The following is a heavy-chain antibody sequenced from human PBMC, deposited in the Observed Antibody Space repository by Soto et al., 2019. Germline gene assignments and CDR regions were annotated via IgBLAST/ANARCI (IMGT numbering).Heavy chain of an antibody. D-gene: IGHD3-3*02. V-gene: IGHV3-30-3*01. Sequence: GGSLRLSCAASGFTFINYAMHWVRQSPGKGLEWVALISGDGSNEYSADSVKGRFTISRDNSRNTLYLQMNSLRADDTAVYYCARHLSHLKSGWFDPWGQGTLVTVSS. CDR2: ISGDGSNE. J-gene: IGHJ5*02. CDR3: ARHLSHLKSGWFDP. CDR1: GFTFINYA.